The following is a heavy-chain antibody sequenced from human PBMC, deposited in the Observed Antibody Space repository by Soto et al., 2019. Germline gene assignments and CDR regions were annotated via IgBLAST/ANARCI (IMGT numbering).Heavy chain of an antibody. V-gene: IGHV3-33*01. Sequence: QVQLVESGGGVIQPGRSLRLSCAASGFTFSTYGMHWVRQDPGKGLEWVAVIWFDGTKKYYADSVNGRFTISRDNSKNTLYLQMNSLRAEDTAVYYCASQIFWSGSTAHGMDVWGQGTAVTVSS. CDR1: GFTFSTYG. J-gene: IGHJ6*02. D-gene: IGHD3-3*01. CDR2: IWFDGTKK. CDR3: ASQIFWSGSTAHGMDV.